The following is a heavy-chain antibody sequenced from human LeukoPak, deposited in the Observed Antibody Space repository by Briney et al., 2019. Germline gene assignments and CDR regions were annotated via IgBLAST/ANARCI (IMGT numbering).Heavy chain of an antibody. D-gene: IGHD3-10*01. J-gene: IGHJ4*02. V-gene: IGHV3-23*01. CDR3: AKDVSGGTMVRGAIDY. CDR1: GFTFSSYS. CDR2: ISGSGGST. Sequence: PGGSLRLSCAASGFTFSSYSMHWVRQAPGKGLEWVSAISGSGGSTYYADSVKGRFTTSRDNSKNTLYLQMNSLRAEDTAVYYCAKDVSGGTMVRGAIDYWGQGTLVTVSS.